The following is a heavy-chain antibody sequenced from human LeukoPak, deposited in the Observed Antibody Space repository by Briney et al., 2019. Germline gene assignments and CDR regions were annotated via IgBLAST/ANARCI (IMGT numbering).Heavy chain of an antibody. CDR2: IWYDGSNK. J-gene: IGHJ3*01. CDR1: GFTLTNYG. Sequence: GGSLRLSCAASGFTLTNYGMHWVRQAPGKGLEWVAVIWYDGSNKYYADSVKGRFTISRDNSKNSLYLQMNSLRAEDTAVYYCARANWGSVWGQGTMVTVSS. CDR3: ARANWGSV. D-gene: IGHD7-27*01. V-gene: IGHV3-33*01.